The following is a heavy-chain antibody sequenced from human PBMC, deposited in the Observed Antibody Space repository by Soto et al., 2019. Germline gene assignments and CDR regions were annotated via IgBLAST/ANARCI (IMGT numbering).Heavy chain of an antibody. CDR2: ISYDGSNK. D-gene: IGHD6-19*01. J-gene: IGHJ4*02. CDR1: GFTFSSYG. Sequence: QVQLVESGGGVVQPGRSLRLSCAASGFTFSSYGMHWVRQAPGKGLEWVAVISYDGSNKYYADSVKGRFTISRDNSKNTLYLQMNSLRAEDTAVYYCAQALLPLAVAGTEIGYWGQGTLVTVSS. CDR3: AQALLPLAVAGTEIGY. V-gene: IGHV3-30*18.